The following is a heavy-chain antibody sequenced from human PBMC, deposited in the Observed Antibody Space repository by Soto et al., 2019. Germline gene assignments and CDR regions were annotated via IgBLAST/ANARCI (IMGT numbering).Heavy chain of an antibody. J-gene: IGHJ4*02. Sequence: QITLNESGPTQVKPRQSLTLTCTFSGFSLTTSGVGVGWIRQSPGKAPERLALIYWDDDKRYIPSLKSILTITKDTSKVQVVLTMADLDPADTATYYCAHRVLRTVFGLVTTTAIYFDFWGQGTPVAVSS. CDR3: AHRVLRTVFGLVTTTAIYFDF. D-gene: IGHD3-3*01. CDR1: GFSLTTSGVG. CDR2: IYWDDDK. V-gene: IGHV2-5*02.